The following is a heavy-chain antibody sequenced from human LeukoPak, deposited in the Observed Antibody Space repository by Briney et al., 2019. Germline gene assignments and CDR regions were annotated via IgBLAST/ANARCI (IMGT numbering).Heavy chain of an antibody. CDR1: GGSISSYY. V-gene: IGHV4-34*01. CDR2: INHSGST. CDR3: ASSAAAGTFVEYYFDY. J-gene: IGHJ4*02. Sequence: SETLSLTCTVSGGSISSYYWSWIRQPPGKGLEWIGEINHSGSTNYNPSLKSRVTISVDTSKNQFSLKLSSVTAADTAVYYCASSAAAGTFVEYYFDYWGQGTLVTVSS. D-gene: IGHD6-13*01.